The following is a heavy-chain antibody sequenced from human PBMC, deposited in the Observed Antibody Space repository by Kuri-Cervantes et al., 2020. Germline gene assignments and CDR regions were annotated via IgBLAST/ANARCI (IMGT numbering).Heavy chain of an antibody. D-gene: IGHD3-22*01. CDR1: GFTFSSYS. CDR3: AGDRDYDSSGYYFGAFDI. Sequence: GGSLRLSCAATGFTFSSYSMNWVRQAPGKGLEWVSYISSSSSTIYYADSVKGRFTISRDNAKNSLYLQMNSLRAEDTAVYYCAGDRDYDSSGYYFGAFDIWGQGTMVTVSS. CDR2: ISSSSSTI. J-gene: IGHJ3*02. V-gene: IGHV3-48*04.